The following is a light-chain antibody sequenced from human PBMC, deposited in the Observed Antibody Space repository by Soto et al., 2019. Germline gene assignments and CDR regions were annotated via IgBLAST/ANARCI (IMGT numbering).Light chain of an antibody. Sequence: EIVLTQSPGTLSLSPGDRATLSCEASQSVNNNYLAWYQHKPGQAPRLLIYGASSRATGIPDRFSGSGSGTDFTLTIRRLEPEDFAVYYCQQYDTSLPHTFGGGTKVDIK. J-gene: IGKJ4*01. CDR3: QQYDTSLPHT. CDR2: GAS. CDR1: QSVNNNY. V-gene: IGKV3-20*01.